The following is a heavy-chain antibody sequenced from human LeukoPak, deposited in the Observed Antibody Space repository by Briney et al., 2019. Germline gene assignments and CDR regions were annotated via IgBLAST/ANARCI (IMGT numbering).Heavy chain of an antibody. CDR3: ARVRGYSYGELDY. CDR1: GGSVSSGGYY. Sequence: SETLSLTCTVSGGSVSSGGYYWSWIRQHPGKGLEWIGHISYSGDTYYNPSLNSRVTISVGTSKSQFSLKLSSVTDADTAVYYCARVRGYSYGELDYWGPGTLVSVSS. D-gene: IGHD5-18*01. J-gene: IGHJ4*02. CDR2: ISYSGDT. V-gene: IGHV4-31*03.